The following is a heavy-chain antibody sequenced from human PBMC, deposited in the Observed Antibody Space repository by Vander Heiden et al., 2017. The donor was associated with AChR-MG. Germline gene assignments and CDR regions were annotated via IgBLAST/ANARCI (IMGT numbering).Heavy chain of an antibody. V-gene: IGHV3-9*01. J-gene: IGHJ6*03. Sequence: EVQLVGSGGGLVQPGGSLRISCAASGFSFDDYVMHWVRQVPGKGLEWVSGISWNRDSIGYADSVKGRFTISRDNAKNSLYLQMISLRPEDTALYYCAKDKARDYYYYMDVWGKGTTVTVSS. CDR2: ISWNRDSI. CDR3: AKDKARDYYYYMDV. CDR1: GFSFDDYV.